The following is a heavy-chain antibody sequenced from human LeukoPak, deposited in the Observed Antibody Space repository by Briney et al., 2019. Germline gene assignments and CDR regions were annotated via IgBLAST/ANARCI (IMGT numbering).Heavy chain of an antibody. D-gene: IGHD1-1*01. CDR3: VRDFSRTRLERPFDY. Sequence: GGSWSLSCAASGLTFEDFAMHWVRKAPGKGLEWVSSISWNSGSIGYADSVKGRFTISRDNAKNSLYLQMNSLRAEDTAVYYCVRDFSRTRLERPFDYWGQGTLVTVSS. CDR1: GLTFEDFA. CDR2: ISWNSGSI. J-gene: IGHJ4*02. V-gene: IGHV3-9*01.